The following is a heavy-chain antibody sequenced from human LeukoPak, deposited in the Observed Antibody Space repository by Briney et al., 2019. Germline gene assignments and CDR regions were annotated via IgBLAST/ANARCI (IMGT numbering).Heavy chain of an antibody. CDR3: ATVGGGYCSSTSCSGFDP. D-gene: IGHD2-2*01. J-gene: IGHJ5*02. CDR1: GYTLTELS. Sequence: GASVTVSCKVSGYTLTELSMHWVRQAPGKGLEWMGGFDPEDGETIYAQKFQGRVTMTEDTSTDTAYMELSSLRSEDTAVYYCATVGGGYCSSTSCSGFDPWGQGTLVTVSS. V-gene: IGHV1-24*01. CDR2: FDPEDGET.